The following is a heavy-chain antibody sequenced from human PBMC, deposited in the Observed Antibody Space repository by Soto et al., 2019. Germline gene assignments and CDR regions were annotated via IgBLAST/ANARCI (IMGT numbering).Heavy chain of an antibody. CDR2: IWYDGSNK. V-gene: IGHV3-33*01. CDR1: GFTFSNYG. CDR3: ARGWYCGGDCYEWYFDL. Sequence: QVQLVESGGGVVQPGRSLRLSCAASGFTFSNYGMHWVRQAPGKGLVWVAVIWYDGSNKYYADSVKGRFTISRDNSKNTLYLQMNSLRTEDMAVYFCARGWYCGGDCYEWYFDLWGRGTLVTVSS. D-gene: IGHD2-21*02. J-gene: IGHJ2*01.